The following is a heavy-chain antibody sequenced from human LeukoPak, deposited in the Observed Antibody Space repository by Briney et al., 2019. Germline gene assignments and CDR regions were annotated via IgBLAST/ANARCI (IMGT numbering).Heavy chain of an antibody. Sequence: GGSLRLSCAASGFTFSSYSMNWVRQAPGKGLEWVSYISSSSSIKYNADSVKGRFTISRDNAKNSLYLQMNSLRAEDTAVYYGARYTPEGTGTFWNYYYGMDVWGQGTTVTVSS. V-gene: IGHV3-48*01. CDR3: ARYTPEGTGTFWNYYYGMDV. D-gene: IGHD1-1*01. CDR1: GFTFSSYS. J-gene: IGHJ6*02. CDR2: ISSSSSIK.